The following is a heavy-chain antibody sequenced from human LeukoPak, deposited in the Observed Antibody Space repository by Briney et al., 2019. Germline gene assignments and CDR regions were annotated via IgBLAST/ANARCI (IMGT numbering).Heavy chain of an antibody. V-gene: IGHV1-2*02. D-gene: IGHD6-13*01. Sequence: VSVKVSCKASGYTFTGYYMHWVRQAPGQGLEWMGWINPKSGGTNYAQKFQGRVTMTRDTSISTAYMELSSLRSEDTAVYYCARGFGSSWFDWGQGSLVTVSS. CDR1: GYTFTGYY. CDR2: INPKSGGT. CDR3: ARGFGSSWFD. J-gene: IGHJ4*01.